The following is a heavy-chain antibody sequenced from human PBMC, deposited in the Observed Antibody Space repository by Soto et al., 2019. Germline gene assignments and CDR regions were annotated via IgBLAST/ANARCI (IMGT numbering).Heavy chain of an antibody. V-gene: IGHV4-31*03. J-gene: IGHJ1*01. CDR2: ISYSGST. CDR1: GGSISSGTYY. Sequence: QVQLQESGPGLVKPSQTLSLTCTVSGGSISSGTYYWSWIRQHPGKGLEWIGYISYSGSTYSSPSLKRRVTISVATSKNPFSLKLSSVTASDTAVYYCARGVLHWGQGTLVTVSS. CDR3: ARGVLH.